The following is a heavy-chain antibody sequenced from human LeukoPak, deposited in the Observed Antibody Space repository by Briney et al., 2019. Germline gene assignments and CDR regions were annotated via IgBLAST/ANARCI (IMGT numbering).Heavy chain of an antibody. CDR2: ISYIGST. CDR3: ARDLVTVTKGFDI. D-gene: IGHD4-17*01. CDR1: GGSINGYY. J-gene: IGHJ3*02. Sequence: SETLSLTCNVSGGSINGYYWTWIRQPPGKGLEWIGYISYIGSTNYNPSLKSRVAISIDTSKNQFSLKLSSVTAADTAVYYCARDLVTVTKGFDIWGKGTMVSVSS. V-gene: IGHV4-59*01.